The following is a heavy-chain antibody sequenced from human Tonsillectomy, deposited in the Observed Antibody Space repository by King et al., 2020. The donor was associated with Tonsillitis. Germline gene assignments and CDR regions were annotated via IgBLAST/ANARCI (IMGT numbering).Heavy chain of an antibody. Sequence: EQQLVQSGAEMKKPGESLKISCKASGYNFTSYWIGWVRQMPGEGLEWMGIIYPDDSDTRYSPSFQGQVTISADKSISTAYLQWSSLKASATAKYYCARLARGGYKFFDYWGQGTLVTVSS. V-gene: IGHV5-51*03. J-gene: IGHJ4*02. CDR1: GYNFTSYW. CDR2: IYPDDSDT. D-gene: IGHD5-24*01. CDR3: ARLARGGYKFFDY.